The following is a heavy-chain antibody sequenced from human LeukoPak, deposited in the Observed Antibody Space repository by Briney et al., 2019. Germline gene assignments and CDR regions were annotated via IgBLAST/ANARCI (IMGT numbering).Heavy chain of an antibody. CDR3: ARLGVHTAMVAHD. CDR2: IYPGDSDT. CDR1: GYSFTSHW. D-gene: IGHD5-18*01. V-gene: IGHV5-51*01. J-gene: IGHJ4*02. Sequence: GESLKIPCKGSGYSFTSHWIGWVRQMPGKGLEWMGIIYPGDSDTRYSPSFQGQVTISADKSISTAYLQWSSLKASDTAMYYCARLGVHTAMVAHDWGQGTLVTVSS.